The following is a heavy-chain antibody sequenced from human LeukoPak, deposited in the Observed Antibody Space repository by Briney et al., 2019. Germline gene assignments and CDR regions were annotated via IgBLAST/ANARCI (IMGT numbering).Heavy chain of an antibody. Sequence: SETLSLTCAVYGGSFSGYYWSWIRQPAGKGLEWIGRIYTSGSTNYNPSLKSRVTISVDTSKNQFSLKLSSVTAADTAVYYCARDRLEYSSGWRSYYYMDVWGKGTTVTISS. CDR1: GGSFSGYY. D-gene: IGHD6-19*01. CDR3: ARDRLEYSSGWRSYYYMDV. CDR2: IYTSGST. J-gene: IGHJ6*03. V-gene: IGHV4-4*07.